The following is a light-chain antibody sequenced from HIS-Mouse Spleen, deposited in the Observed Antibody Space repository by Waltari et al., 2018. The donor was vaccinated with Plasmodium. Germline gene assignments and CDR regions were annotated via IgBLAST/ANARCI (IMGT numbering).Light chain of an antibody. CDR1: SSDVGRYNL. J-gene: IGLJ3*02. Sequence: QPALTQPASVSGSPGPSITISCTGTSSDVGRYNLVSWYQQHPGKAPKLMIYEGSKRPSGVSNRFSGSKSGNTASLTISGLQAEDEADYYCCSYAGSSTNWVFGGGTKLTVL. V-gene: IGLV2-23*01. CDR2: EGS. CDR3: CSYAGSSTNWV.